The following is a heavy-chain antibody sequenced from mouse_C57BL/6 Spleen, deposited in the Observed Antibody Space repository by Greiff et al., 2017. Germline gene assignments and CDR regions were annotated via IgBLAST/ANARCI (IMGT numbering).Heavy chain of an antibody. J-gene: IGHJ2*01. CDR1: GYTFTDYN. V-gene: IGHV1-22*01. CDR2: INPNNGGT. Sequence: VQLQQSGPELVKPGASVKMSCKASGYTFTDYNMHWVKQSHGKSLEWIGYINPNNGGTSYNQKFKGKATLTVNKSSSTAYMELRSLTSEDSAVYYCARDDYYGSRSDYWGQGTTLTVSS. CDR3: ARDDYYGSRSDY. D-gene: IGHD1-1*01.